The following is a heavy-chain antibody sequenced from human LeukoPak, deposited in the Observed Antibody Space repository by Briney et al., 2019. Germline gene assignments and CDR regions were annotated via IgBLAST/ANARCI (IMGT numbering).Heavy chain of an antibody. CDR3: AKDPRGYSYGPGAFDI. CDR1: GFTFSSYG. J-gene: IGHJ3*02. V-gene: IGHV3-30*02. Sequence: GGSPRLXCAASGFTFSSYGMHWVRQAPGKGLEWVAFIRYDGSNKYYADSVKGRFTISRDNSKNTLYLQMNSLRAEDTAVYYCAKDPRGYSYGPGAFDIWGQGTMVTVSS. CDR2: IRYDGSNK. D-gene: IGHD5-18*01.